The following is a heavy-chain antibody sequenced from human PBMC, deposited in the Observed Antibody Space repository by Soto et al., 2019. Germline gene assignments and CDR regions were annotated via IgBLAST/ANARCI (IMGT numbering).Heavy chain of an antibody. CDR1: GGSISSSNW. CDR2: IYHSGST. V-gene: IGHV4-4*02. CDR3: AAFLERRYYYYYGMDV. J-gene: IGHJ6*02. D-gene: IGHD1-1*01. Sequence: QVQLQESGPGLVKPSGTLSLTCAVSGGSISSSNWWSWVRQPPGKGLEWIGEIYHSGSTNYNPSHKSRVTISVDKSKNQFSLKLSSVTAADTAVYYCAAFLERRYYYYYGMDVWGQGTTVTVSS.